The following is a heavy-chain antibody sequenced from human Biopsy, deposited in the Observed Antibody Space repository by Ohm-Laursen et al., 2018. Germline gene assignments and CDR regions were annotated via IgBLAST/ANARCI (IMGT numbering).Heavy chain of an antibody. J-gene: IGHJ6*02. CDR2: ISYDGSKK. D-gene: IGHD2/OR15-2a*01. Sequence: SLRLSCTASGFTFNNYGMQWVRQAPGKGLEWVAAISYDGSKKDYGDSVKGRLNISRDNTKNTLDLQMSSLRVEDTAVYFCAKDKGTFNFYYYGMDVWGQGTTVTVSS. CDR1: GFTFNNYG. V-gene: IGHV3-30*18. CDR3: AKDKGTFNFYYYGMDV.